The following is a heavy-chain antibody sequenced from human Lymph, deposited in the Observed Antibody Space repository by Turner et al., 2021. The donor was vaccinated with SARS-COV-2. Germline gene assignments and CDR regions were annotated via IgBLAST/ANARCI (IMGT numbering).Heavy chain of an antibody. CDR3: ATDYPYCSSASCYDP. CDR2: LIPILAIA. V-gene: IGHV1-69*10. D-gene: IGHD2-2*01. Sequence: QVQLVQSGAEVKKPGSSVKVSCKASGGTFSSYAITWVRQSAGQGLEWRGGLIPILAIANYAHNFQGRVTITADNSTCTAYMKLSSLRSEDTAVYYGATDYPYCSSASCYDPWGQGTLVTVSS. CDR1: GGTFSSYA. J-gene: IGHJ5*02.